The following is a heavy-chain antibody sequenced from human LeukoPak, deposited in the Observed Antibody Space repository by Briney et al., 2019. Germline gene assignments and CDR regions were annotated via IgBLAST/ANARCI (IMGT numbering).Heavy chain of an antibody. CDR2: ISAYNGNT. D-gene: IGHD2-21*02. CDR3: ARHPIWVVVTATLDY. J-gene: IGHJ4*02. CDR1: GYTFTSYG. V-gene: IGHV1-18*01. Sequence: GASVKVSCKASGYTFTSYGISWVRQAPGQGLEWMGWISAYNGNTNYAQKLQGRVTMTTDTSTSTAYMELRSLRSDDTAVYYCARHPIWVVVTATLDYWGQGTLVTVSA.